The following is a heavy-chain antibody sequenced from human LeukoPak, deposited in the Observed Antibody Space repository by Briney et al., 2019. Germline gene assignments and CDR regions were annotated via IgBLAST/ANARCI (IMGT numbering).Heavy chain of an antibody. D-gene: IGHD4-17*01. CDR1: GFTFSSYW. V-gene: IGHV3-7*01. J-gene: IGHJ4*02. Sequence: GGSLRLSCAVSGFTFSSYWMSWVRQAPGKGLEWVANIKEDGSEKYYVDSVKGRFTISRDNAKYSLYLQMNSLRAEDTAVYYCVRGSYGAYDYWGQGSLVTVSS. CDR3: VRGSYGAYDY. CDR2: IKEDGSEK.